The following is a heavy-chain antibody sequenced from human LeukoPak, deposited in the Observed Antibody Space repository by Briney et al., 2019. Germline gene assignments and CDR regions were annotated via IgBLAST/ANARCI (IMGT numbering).Heavy chain of an antibody. CDR1: GFTVSSNN. CDR2: IYTGGST. CDR3: ARGAFD. Sequence: GGSLRLSCAASGFTVSSNNMNWVRQAPGKGLEWVSIIYTGGSTYCADSVKGRFTISRDDSKNTLYLQMNSLRAEDTAVYYCARGAFDWGQGTLVTVSS. J-gene: IGHJ4*02. V-gene: IGHV3-53*01.